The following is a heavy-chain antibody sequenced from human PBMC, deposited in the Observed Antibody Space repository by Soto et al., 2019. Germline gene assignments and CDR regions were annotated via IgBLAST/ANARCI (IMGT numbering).Heavy chain of an antibody. Sequence: SVKVSCKASGFTFTSSAVQWVRQARGQRLEWIGWIVVGSINTNYAQNFQERVTITRDMSTSTAYMELSSLRSEDTAVYYCAGHYGSGSYYYYYYMDVWGKGTTVTVSS. CDR2: IVVGSINT. D-gene: IGHD3-10*01. CDR3: AGHYGSGSYYYYYYMDV. V-gene: IGHV1-58*01. CDR1: GFTFTSSA. J-gene: IGHJ6*03.